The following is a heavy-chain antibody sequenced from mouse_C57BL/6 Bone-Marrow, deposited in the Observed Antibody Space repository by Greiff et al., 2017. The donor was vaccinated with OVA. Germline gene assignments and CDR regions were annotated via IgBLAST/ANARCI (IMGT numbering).Heavy chain of an antibody. Sequence: VQLQQSGPELVKPGASVKISCKASGYSFTDYNMNWVKQSNGKSLEWIGVINPNNGTTSYNQKFKGKATLTVDQSSSTAYMQLNSLTSEDSAVYYCAFYSGSSYRYFDVWGTGTTVTVSS. CDR1: GYSFTDYN. V-gene: IGHV1-39*01. CDR2: INPNNGTT. CDR3: AFYSGSSYRYFDV. J-gene: IGHJ1*03. D-gene: IGHD1-1*01.